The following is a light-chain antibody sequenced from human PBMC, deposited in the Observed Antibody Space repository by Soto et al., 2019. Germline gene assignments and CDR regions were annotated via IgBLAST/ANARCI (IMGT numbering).Light chain of an antibody. V-gene: IGKV1-39*01. CDR2: ASS. Sequence: DIQMTQSQSSLSASVGDRVTISCRARQSIARFLNWYKQKPGKAPKLLIYASSTLQGGVPSSFSGSGSGTDFTLTISSLQPDDVATYFCQQSYSTPYTFGQGTKLDIK. J-gene: IGKJ2*01. CDR3: QQSYSTPYT. CDR1: QSIARF.